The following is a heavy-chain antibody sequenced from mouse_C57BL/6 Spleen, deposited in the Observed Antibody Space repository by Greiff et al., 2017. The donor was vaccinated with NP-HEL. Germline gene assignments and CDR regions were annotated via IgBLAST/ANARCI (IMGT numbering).Heavy chain of an antibody. D-gene: IGHD1-1*01. Sequence: VKLQQPGTELVKPGASVKLSCKASGYTFTSYWMHWVKQRPGQGLEWIGNINPSNGGTNYNEKFKSKATLTVDKSSSTAYMQLSSLTSEDSAVYYCARRGVVATDYFDYWGQGTTLTVSS. J-gene: IGHJ2*01. CDR2: INPSNGGT. CDR3: ARRGVVATDYFDY. CDR1: GYTFTSYW. V-gene: IGHV1-53*01.